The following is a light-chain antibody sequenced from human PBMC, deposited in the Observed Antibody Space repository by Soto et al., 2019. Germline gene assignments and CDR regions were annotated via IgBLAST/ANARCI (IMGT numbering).Light chain of an antibody. V-gene: IGLV7-46*01. CDR1: TGAVTSAHY. CDR2: DTS. Sequence: QAVVTEEPALTVSPGETVTLTCGSSTGAVTSAHYPYWFQQRPGQAPRPLIYDTSNKHSRTPARFSGSLLGGKAALTLSGAQPEDEAEYYCFLSYSGARKVFGGGTKLTVL. J-gene: IGLJ2*01. CDR3: FLSYSGARKV.